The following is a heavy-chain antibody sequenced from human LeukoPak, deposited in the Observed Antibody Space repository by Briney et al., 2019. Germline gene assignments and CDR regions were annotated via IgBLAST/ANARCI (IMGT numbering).Heavy chain of an antibody. J-gene: IGHJ6*03. D-gene: IGHD4-17*01. V-gene: IGHV3-7*03. Sequence: GGSLRLSCVASGFTFSSRDWMTWVRPAPGKGLEWVANIKQDGSEKNYVDSVKGRFTISRDNSKNTLYLQMNSLRAEDTAVYYCTTDEHDYGVQYYYYYYMDVWGKGTTVTVSS. CDR2: IKQDGSEK. CDR3: TTDEHDYGVQYYYYYYMDV. CDR1: GFTFSSRDW.